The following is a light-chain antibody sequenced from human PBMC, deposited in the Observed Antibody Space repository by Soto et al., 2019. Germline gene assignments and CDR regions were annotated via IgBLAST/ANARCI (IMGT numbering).Light chain of an antibody. CDR3: QEYNRWPSWT. J-gene: IGKJ1*01. CDR1: QNIDNH. V-gene: IGKV3D-15*01. Sequence: IVMTQSPATLSLSPGERATLSCRASQNIDNHLAWYQQIPGQAPRLLMYAASTRATGIPARFSGSGSGTEFTLTISSLQSEDFAVYYWQEYNRWPSWTFGRRTKVEIK. CDR2: AAS.